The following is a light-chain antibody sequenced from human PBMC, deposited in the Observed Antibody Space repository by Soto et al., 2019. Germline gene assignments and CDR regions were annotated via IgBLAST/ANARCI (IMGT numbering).Light chain of an antibody. CDR3: QHYGSSRT. CDR1: QSVASVY. CDR2: GAS. Sequence: EIVLTQSPGTLSLSPGERATLSCRATQSVASVYFAWYQQKPGQAPRLLIYGASTRATGIPDRFSGSGSGTDFTLTISRLGPEDFTVYYCQHYGSSRTFGQGTKVEIK. J-gene: IGKJ1*01. V-gene: IGKV3-20*01.